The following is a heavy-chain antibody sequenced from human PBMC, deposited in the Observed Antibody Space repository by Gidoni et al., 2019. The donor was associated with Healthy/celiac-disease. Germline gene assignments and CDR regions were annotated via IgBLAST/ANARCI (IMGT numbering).Heavy chain of an antibody. V-gene: IGHV4-39*01. CDR1: GGSISSSRYY. Sequence: QLQLQESGPGLVKPSETLSLTCTVSGGSISSSRYYWGWIRQPPGKGLEWIGSIYYSGSTYYNPSLKSRVTISVDTSKNQFSLKLSSVTAADTAVYYCARLNYCSGGSCYSGDAFDIWGQGTMVTVSS. CDR3: ARLNYCSGGSCYSGDAFDI. J-gene: IGHJ3*02. CDR2: IYYSGST. D-gene: IGHD2-15*01.